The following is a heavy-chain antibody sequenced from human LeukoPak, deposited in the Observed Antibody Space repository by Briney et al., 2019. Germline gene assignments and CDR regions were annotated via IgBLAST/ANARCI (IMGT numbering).Heavy chain of an antibody. V-gene: IGHV1-2*02. D-gene: IGHD3-22*01. Sequence: GASVKVSCKASGYSFTGYYIHWVRQAPGQGLEWMGWVNSNIGDTYYAQKFRGRLAITRDKSITTVHMELSSLRSNDTAVYYCARDVLGYDSSASDWGQGTLVTVPS. CDR1: GYSFTGYY. CDR3: ARDVLGYDSSASD. CDR2: VNSNIGDT. J-gene: IGHJ4*02.